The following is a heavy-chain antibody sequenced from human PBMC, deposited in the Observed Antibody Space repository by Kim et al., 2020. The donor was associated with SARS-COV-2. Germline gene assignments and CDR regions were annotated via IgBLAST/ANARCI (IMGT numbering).Heavy chain of an antibody. J-gene: IGHJ1*01. CDR3: ASARACGDWRCGYFQH. CDR2: ISSSSSYI. Sequence: GGSLRLSCAASGFTFSSYSMNWVRQAPGKGLEWVSSISSSSSYIYYADSVKGRFTISRDNAKNSLYLQMNSLRAEDTAVYYCASARACGDWRCGYFQHWGQGTLVTVSS. CDR1: GFTFSSYS. V-gene: IGHV3-21*01. D-gene: IGHD2-21*02.